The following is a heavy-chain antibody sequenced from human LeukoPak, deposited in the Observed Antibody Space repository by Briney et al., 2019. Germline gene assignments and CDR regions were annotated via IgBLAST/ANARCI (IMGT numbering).Heavy chain of an antibody. Sequence: GGSLRLSCAASGFTVSGNYMSWVRQAPGKGLEWVSVIYSGGSTYYADSVKGRFTISRDNSKNTLYLQMNSLRAEDTAVYYCARALWAYYDSSGYVDYWGQGTLVTVSS. CDR2: IYSGGST. V-gene: IGHV3-66*01. CDR3: ARALWAYYDSSGYVDY. J-gene: IGHJ4*02. D-gene: IGHD3-22*01. CDR1: GFTVSGNY.